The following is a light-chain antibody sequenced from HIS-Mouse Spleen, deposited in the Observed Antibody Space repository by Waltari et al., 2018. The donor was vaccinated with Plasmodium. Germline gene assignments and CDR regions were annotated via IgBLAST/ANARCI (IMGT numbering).Light chain of an antibody. CDR3: SSYTSSSTVV. CDR2: DVS. V-gene: IGLV2-14*03. Sequence: QSALTQPASVSGSPGQSTTISRTGTSSDVGRYKYVSWYQQHPGKAPKNMIYDVSNRPSGVSNRFSGSKSGNTASLTISGLQAEDEADHYCSSYTSSSTVVFGGGTKLTVL. J-gene: IGLJ2*01. CDR1: SSDVGRYKY.